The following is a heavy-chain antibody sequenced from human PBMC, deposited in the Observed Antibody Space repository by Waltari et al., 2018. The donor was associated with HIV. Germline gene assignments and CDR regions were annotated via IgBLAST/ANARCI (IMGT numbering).Heavy chain of an antibody. J-gene: IGHJ5*02. CDR3: TRAGYWEVVVAAPGYWFDP. CDR1: GFTFGDYA. CDR2: IRSKAYGGTT. Sequence: EVQLVESGGGLLQPGRYLRLSCTASGFTFGDYAMNWFRTAPGKGLEWVGFIRSKAYGGTTEYAASVKGRFTFSRDDSKSIAYLEMNSLKTEDTAVYYCTRAGYWEVVVAAPGYWFDPWGQGTLVTVSS. D-gene: IGHD2-15*01. V-gene: IGHV3-49*03.